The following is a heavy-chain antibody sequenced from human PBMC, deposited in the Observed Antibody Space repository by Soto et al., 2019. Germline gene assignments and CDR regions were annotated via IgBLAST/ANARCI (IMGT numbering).Heavy chain of an antibody. D-gene: IGHD1-26*01. CDR3: AREPPLNCVGAMDV. V-gene: IGHV3-48*03. CDR1: GFTLSSYE. J-gene: IGHJ6*02. CDR2: ITGKSGFPI. Sequence: WGSLILSCAASGFTLSSYEMSWVRQAPGKGLEWVSYITGKSGFPIYYADSVNGRFTISRDNAKNSLYLQMNSLTAEDTAVYYCAREPPLNCVGAMDVWGQGTTVTVS.